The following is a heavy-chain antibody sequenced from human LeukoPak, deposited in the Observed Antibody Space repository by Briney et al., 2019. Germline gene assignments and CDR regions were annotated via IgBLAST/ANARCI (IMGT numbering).Heavy chain of an antibody. D-gene: IGHD5-24*01. CDR3: AKDPQPYHCRDPRCYGGFFEY. V-gene: IGHV4-4*07. Sequence: PSETLSLTCTVSGGSISSYYWSWIRQPAGKGLEWIGRIYTSGSTNYNPSLKSRVTISVDTSKNQFSLKLSSVTAADTAVYYSAKDPQPYHCRDPRCYGGFFEYWGQGALVTVSS. CDR2: IYTSGST. CDR1: GGSISSYY. J-gene: IGHJ4*02.